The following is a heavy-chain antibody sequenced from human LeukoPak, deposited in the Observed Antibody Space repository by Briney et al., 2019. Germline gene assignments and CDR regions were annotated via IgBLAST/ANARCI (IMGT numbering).Heavy chain of an antibody. CDR2: IYYSGST. Sequence: SETLSLTCTVSGGSISSYYWSWTRQPPGKGLEWIGYIYYSGSTNYNPSLKSRVTISVDTSKNQFSLKLSSVTAADTAVYYCARAFVGTAMGHYYYYGMDVWGQGTTVTVSS. CDR1: GGSISSYY. V-gene: IGHV4-59*01. J-gene: IGHJ6*02. D-gene: IGHD5-18*01. CDR3: ARAFVGTAMGHYYYYGMDV.